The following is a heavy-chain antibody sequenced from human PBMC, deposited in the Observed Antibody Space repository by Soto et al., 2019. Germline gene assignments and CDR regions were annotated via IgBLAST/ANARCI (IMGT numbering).Heavy chain of an antibody. Sequence: SETLSLTCTVSGGSISSSSYYWGWIRQLPGKGLEWIGSIYYSGSTYYNPSLKSRVTISVDTSKNQFSLKLSSVTAADTAVYYCASLNYYYGMDVWGQGTTVTVSS. CDR2: IYYSGST. J-gene: IGHJ6*02. CDR3: ASLNYYYGMDV. V-gene: IGHV4-39*01. CDR1: GGSISSSSYY.